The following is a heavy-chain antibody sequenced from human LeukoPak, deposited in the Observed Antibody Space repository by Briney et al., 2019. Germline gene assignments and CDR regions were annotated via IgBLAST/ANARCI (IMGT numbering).Heavy chain of an antibody. CDR1: GGSISSYY. D-gene: IGHD6-6*01. J-gene: IGHJ4*02. CDR3: ARHRVARPGYFDY. Sequence: SETLSLTCTVSGGSISSYYWSWIRQPPGKGLEWIGYIYYSGSTNYNPSLKSRVTISVDTSNNQFSLKLSSVTAADTAVYYCARHRVARPGYFDYWGQGTLVTVSS. V-gene: IGHV4-59*08. CDR2: IYYSGST.